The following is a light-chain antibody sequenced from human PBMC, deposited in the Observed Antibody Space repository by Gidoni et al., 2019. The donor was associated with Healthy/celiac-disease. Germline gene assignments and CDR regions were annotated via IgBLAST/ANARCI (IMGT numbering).Light chain of an antibody. J-gene: IGKJ4*01. CDR3: QQSYSTPPT. V-gene: IGKV1-39*01. CDR1: QSISSY. CDR2: AAS. Sequence: TQMTQSPSSLSASVGDRVTITCRASQSISSYLNWYQQKPGKAPKRLIYAASSLQSGVPSRFSGSGSGTDFTLTISSLQPEDFATYYCQQSYSTPPTFGGXTKVEIK.